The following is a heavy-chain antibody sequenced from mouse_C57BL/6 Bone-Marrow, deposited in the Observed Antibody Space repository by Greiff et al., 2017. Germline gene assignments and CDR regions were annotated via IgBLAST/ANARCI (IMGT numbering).Heavy chain of an antibody. CDR1: GYTFTSYW. V-gene: IGHV1-64*01. Sequence: QVQLKQPGAELVKPGASVKLSCKASGYTFTSYWMHWVKQRPGQGLEWIGMIHPNSGSTNYNEKFKSKATLTVDKSSSTAYMQLSSLTSEDSAVYDCARDYGSSYSFAYWGQGTLVTVSA. CDR2: IHPNSGST. CDR3: ARDYGSSYSFAY. D-gene: IGHD1-1*01. J-gene: IGHJ3*01.